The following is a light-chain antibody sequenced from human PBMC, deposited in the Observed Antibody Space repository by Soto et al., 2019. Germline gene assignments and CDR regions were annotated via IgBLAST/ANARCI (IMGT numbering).Light chain of an antibody. CDR1: HSVAND. V-gene: IGKV3-15*01. J-gene: IGKJ5*01. CDR3: QQYGSF. CDR2: GAS. Sequence: EIVITQSPATLSVSPGERATLSCRASHSVANDLAWYQHKPGQAPRLLTHGASTRATGIPARFSGVGSGTEFTLTISRLEPEDFAVYYCQQYGSFFGQGTRLEI.